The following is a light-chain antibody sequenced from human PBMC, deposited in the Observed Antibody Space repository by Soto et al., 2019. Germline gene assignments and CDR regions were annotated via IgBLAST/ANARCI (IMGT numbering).Light chain of an antibody. CDR3: TSYTGANTVL. V-gene: IGLV2-14*01. Sequence: QSALTQPGSVSGSPGQSITISCTGTSSDVGRYNYVSWYQQHPGRAPKLIIYEVINRPSGVSSRFSASKSGSTASLTISGLQAEDDADYYCTSYTGANTVLFGGGTKLTV. CDR1: SSDVGRYNY. CDR2: EVI. J-gene: IGLJ2*01.